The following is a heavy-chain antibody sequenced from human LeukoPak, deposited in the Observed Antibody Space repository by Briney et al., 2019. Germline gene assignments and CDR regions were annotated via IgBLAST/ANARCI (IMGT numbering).Heavy chain of an antibody. CDR1: GYSFTSYW. V-gene: IGHV5-51*01. CDR3: ARHARTDYGGNSLDY. Sequence: GGSLKISCKGSGYSFTSYWIGWVRQMPGKGLEWMGIIYPGDSDTRYSPSFQGQVTISADKSISTAYLQWSSLKASDTAMYYCARHARTDYGGNSLDYWGQGTLVTVSS. CDR2: IYPGDSDT. J-gene: IGHJ4*02. D-gene: IGHD4-23*01.